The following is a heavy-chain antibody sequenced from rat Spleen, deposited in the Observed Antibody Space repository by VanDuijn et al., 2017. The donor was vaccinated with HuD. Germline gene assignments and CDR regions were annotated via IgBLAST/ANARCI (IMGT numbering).Heavy chain of an antibody. J-gene: IGHJ2*01. CDR2: IRTKANNYAT. Sequence: VQLVESDGGLVQPGRSLKLSCAASGFTFSDYYMAWVRQAPTKGLEWVARIRTKANNYATYYADSVKGRFTISRDDSKSMVYLQMDNLKTEDTAIYYCTAASNEYWGQGVMVTVSS. V-gene: IGHV10-5*01. CDR3: TAASNEY. CDR1: GFTFSDYY. D-gene: IGHD3-1*01.